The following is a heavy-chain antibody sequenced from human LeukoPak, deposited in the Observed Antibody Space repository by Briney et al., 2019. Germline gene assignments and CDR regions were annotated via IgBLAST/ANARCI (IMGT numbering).Heavy chain of an antibody. D-gene: IGHD1-1*01. J-gene: IGHJ3*02. CDR3: ARGEGMRTENTTVFYM. CDR2: ISHSGST. Sequence: SGTLSLTCAVSGGSIRSHKWWSWVRQPPGKGLEWIGEISHSGSTYYNPSLKSRVSTSVDISKNQFSLKLSSVTAADTAVSYCARGEGMRTENTTVFYMGGQGTMVTVPS. CDR1: GGSIRSHKW. V-gene: IGHV4-4*02.